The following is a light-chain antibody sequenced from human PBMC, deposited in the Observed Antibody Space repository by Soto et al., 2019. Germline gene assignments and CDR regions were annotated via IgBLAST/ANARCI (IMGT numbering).Light chain of an antibody. CDR1: QSVSSSY. V-gene: IGKV3-20*01. CDR2: GAS. Sequence: EIVLTQSPGTLSLSPGERATLSCRASQSVSSSYLAWYQQKPGQAPRLLIYGASSRATGIPDRFSGSGSGTDFTLTISRLEPEDFAVYXXQXXGSSPRTFXQGTKVEIK. J-gene: IGKJ1*01. CDR3: QXXGSSPRT.